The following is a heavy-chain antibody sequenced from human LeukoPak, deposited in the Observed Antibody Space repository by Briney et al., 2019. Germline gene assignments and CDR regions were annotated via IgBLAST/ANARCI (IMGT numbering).Heavy chain of an antibody. CDR2: IKSKTDGGTT. CDR3: TTDIYGDYDGNYFDY. D-gene: IGHD4-17*01. J-gene: IGHJ4*02. Sequence: PGGSLRLSCAASGFTFSNAWMSWVRQAPGKGLEWVGRIKSKTDGGTTDYAAPVKGRFTISRDDSKNTLYLQMNSLKTEDTAVYYCTTDIYGDYDGNYFDYWGQGTLVTVSS. CDR1: GFTFSNAW. V-gene: IGHV3-15*01.